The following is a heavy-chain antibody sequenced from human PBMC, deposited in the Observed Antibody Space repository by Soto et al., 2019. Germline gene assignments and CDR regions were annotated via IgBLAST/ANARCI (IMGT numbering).Heavy chain of an antibody. CDR1: GYTFTSYG. V-gene: IGHV1-18*01. J-gene: IGHJ5*02. CDR3: ARDRGSSWYKEYNWFDP. D-gene: IGHD6-13*01. CDR2: ISAYNGST. Sequence: ASVKVSCKASGYTFTSYGISWERQAPGQGLEWMGWISAYNGSTNYAQKLQGRVTMTTDTSTSTAYMELRSLRSDDTAVYYCARDRGSSWYKEYNWFDPWGQGTLVAVSS.